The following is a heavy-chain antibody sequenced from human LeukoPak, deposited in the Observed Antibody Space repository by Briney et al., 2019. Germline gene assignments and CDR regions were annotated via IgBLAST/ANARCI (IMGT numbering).Heavy chain of an antibody. CDR1: GFTPSSYW. Sequence: GGSLRLSCAASGFTPSSYWMGWVRQAPGKGLEWVANIKQDGSEKYYVDSVKGRFTISRDNARNSLYLQMNSLRAEDTAVYYCARDHILTGFVDYWGQGTLVTVSS. CDR2: IKQDGSEK. J-gene: IGHJ4*02. CDR3: ARDHILTGFVDY. D-gene: IGHD3-9*01. V-gene: IGHV3-7*01.